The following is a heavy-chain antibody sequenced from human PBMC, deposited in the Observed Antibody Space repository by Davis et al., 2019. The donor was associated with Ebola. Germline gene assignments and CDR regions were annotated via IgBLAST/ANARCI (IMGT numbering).Heavy chain of an antibody. Sequence: GESLKISCAASGFTFSGSAMHWVRQASGKGLEWVGRIRSKANNYTTAYAASVKGRFTISRDDSKNTAYLQMNSLKTEDTAVYYCTSLVYYYDRSGYYLYDFDYWGQGTLVTVSS. V-gene: IGHV3-73*01. D-gene: IGHD3-22*01. J-gene: IGHJ4*02. CDR3: TSLVYYYDRSGYYLYDFDY. CDR2: IRSKANNYTT. CDR1: GFTFSGSA.